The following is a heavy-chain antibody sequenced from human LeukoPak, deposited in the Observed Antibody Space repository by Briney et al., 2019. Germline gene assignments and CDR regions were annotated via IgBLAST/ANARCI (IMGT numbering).Heavy chain of an antibody. CDR2: ISSNGGST. J-gene: IGHJ4*02. CDR1: GFTFSSYV. Sequence: GGPLRLSCSASGFTFSSYVMHWVRQAPGKGLEYVSAISSNGGSTYYADSVKGRFTISRDNSKNTLYLQMSSLRAEDTAVYYCVKDQGIAVAALFDYWGQGTLVTVSS. V-gene: IGHV3-64D*06. D-gene: IGHD6-19*01. CDR3: VKDQGIAVAALFDY.